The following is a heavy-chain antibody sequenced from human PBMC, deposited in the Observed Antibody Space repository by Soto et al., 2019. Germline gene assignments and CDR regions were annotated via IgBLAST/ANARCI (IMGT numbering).Heavy chain of an antibody. Sequence: QVQLVESGGGVVQPGRSLRLSCAASGFTFSSYGMHWVRQAPGKGLEWVAVISYDGSNKYYADSVKGRFTISRDNSKNTLYLQMNSLRAEDTAVYYCAKPQGAWFGELRFNVDYWGQGTLVTVSS. CDR3: AKPQGAWFGELRFNVDY. J-gene: IGHJ4*02. CDR1: GFTFSSYG. V-gene: IGHV3-30*18. D-gene: IGHD3-10*01. CDR2: ISYDGSNK.